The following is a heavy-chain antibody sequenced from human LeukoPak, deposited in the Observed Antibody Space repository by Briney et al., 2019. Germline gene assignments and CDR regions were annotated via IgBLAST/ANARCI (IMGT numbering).Heavy chain of an antibody. CDR3: AKSRGSGSYRWFDP. Sequence: GGSLRLSCAASGFTFSSHGMHWVRQAPGKGLEWVTFIRSDGSNKYYADSVKGRFTISRDNSKNTLYLQMNSLRAEDTAVYYCAKSRGSGSYRWFDPWGQGTLVTVSS. J-gene: IGHJ5*02. D-gene: IGHD3-10*01. CDR2: IRSDGSNK. V-gene: IGHV3-30*02. CDR1: GFTFSSHG.